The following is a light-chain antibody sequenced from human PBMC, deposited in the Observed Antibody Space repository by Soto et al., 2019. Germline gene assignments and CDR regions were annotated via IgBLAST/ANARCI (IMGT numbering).Light chain of an antibody. Sequence: EIVLTQSPATLSLSPGERATLSCRASQSVNSYLAWYQQKPGQAPRLLIYDVSKRATGIPARFSGSGSGTDFTLTISSLEPEDFAVYYCQQLSNWPPITFGQGTRLEIK. CDR1: QSVNSY. J-gene: IGKJ5*01. CDR3: QQLSNWPPIT. CDR2: DVS. V-gene: IGKV3-11*01.